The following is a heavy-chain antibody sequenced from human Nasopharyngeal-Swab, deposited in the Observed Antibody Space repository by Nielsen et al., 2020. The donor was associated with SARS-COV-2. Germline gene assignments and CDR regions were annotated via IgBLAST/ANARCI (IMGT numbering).Heavy chain of an antibody. CDR3: AKLPTAMDETYMDV. CDR2: ISWNSDSI. Sequence: SLKISCAASGFTFDDYAMHWVRQAPGKGLEWVSGISWNSDSIGYADSVKGRFTISRDNAKNSLYLQMNSLRAEDTALYYCAKLPTAMDETYMDVWGKGTTVTVSS. V-gene: IGHV3-9*01. CDR1: GFTFDDYA. D-gene: IGHD5-18*01. J-gene: IGHJ6*03.